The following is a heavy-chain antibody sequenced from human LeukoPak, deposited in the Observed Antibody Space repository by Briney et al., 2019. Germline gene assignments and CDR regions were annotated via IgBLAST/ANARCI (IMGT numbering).Heavy chain of an antibody. D-gene: IGHD4-17*01. CDR1: GGTFSSYA. V-gene: IGHV1-18*01. CDR3: ARDPTVTPLDFYGMDV. J-gene: IGHJ6*02. CDR2: ISAYNGNT. Sequence: ASVKVSCKASGGTFSSYAISWVRQAPGQGLEWMGWISAYNGNTNYAQKLQGRVTMTTDTSTSTAYMELRSLRSDDTAVYYCARDPTVTPLDFYGMDVWGQGTTVTVSS.